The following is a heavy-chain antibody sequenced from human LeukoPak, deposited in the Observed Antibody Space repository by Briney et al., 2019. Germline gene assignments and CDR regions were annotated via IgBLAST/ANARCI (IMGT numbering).Heavy chain of an antibody. Sequence: SQTLSLTCAISGDSVSSNTAALNWIRQSPSRGLEWLGRTYYRSNWYNDYAVSVKGRITINPDTSKNQFSLQLSSVTPEDTAVYYCARDQMGFDPWGQGILVTVSS. CDR3: ARDQMGFDP. J-gene: IGHJ5*02. CDR1: GDSVSSNTAA. D-gene: IGHD5-24*01. CDR2: TYYRSNWYN. V-gene: IGHV6-1*01.